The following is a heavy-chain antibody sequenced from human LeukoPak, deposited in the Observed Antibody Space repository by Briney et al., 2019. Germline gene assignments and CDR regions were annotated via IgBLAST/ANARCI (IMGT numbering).Heavy chain of an antibody. CDR3: ARVPRACSSTSCYNWFDP. CDR2: IYTSGST. V-gene: IGHV4-61*09. Sequence: PSETLSLTCTVCGDFIKRGNYFWRWVRQPAGKKLGYIGHIYTSGSTDYNPSLKSRFTISAAASKTHSSLKWTSVTAAKKAVYYCARVPRACSSTSCYNWFDPWGQRTLVTVSS. J-gene: IGHJ5*02. CDR1: GDFIKRGNYF. D-gene: IGHD2-2*01.